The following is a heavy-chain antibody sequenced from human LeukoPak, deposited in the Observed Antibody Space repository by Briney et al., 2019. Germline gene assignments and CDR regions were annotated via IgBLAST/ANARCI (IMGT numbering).Heavy chain of an antibody. CDR2: IIPIFGTA. CDR3: ASSMVRGVIIEYYYYGMDV. D-gene: IGHD3-10*01. CDR1: GYTFTGYY. J-gene: IGHJ6*02. V-gene: IGHV1-69*13. Sequence: GASVKVSCKASGYTFTGYYMHWVRQAPGQGLEWMGGIIPIFGTANYAQRFQGRVTITADESTSTAYMELSSLRSEDTAVYYCASSMVRGVIIEYYYYGMDVWGQGTTVTVSS.